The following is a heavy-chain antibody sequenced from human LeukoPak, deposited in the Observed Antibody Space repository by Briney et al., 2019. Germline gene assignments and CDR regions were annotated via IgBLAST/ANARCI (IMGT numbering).Heavy chain of an antibody. CDR3: ARRFDS. Sequence: GSLRLSCVASGFTFSSYGMNWVRQAPGKGLEWVSYISSSGSIYYADSVKGRFTISRDNAKNSLYLQMNSLRDEDTAVYYCARRFDSWGQGTLVTVSS. J-gene: IGHJ4*02. V-gene: IGHV3-48*02. CDR1: GFTFSSYG. CDR2: ISSSGSI.